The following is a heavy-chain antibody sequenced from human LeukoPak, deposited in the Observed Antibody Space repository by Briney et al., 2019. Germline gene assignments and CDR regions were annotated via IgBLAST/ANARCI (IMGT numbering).Heavy chain of an antibody. Sequence: GGSLRLSCAASGFTFSSYGMHWVRQAPGKGLEWVALISYDGSEKYYADSVKGRFTISRDNSKNTLFLQMSSLGAEDTAVYYCAKGVGTSSNGELPFYFDFWGQGALVTVSA. CDR1: GFTFSSYG. CDR3: AKGVGTSSNGELPFYFDF. J-gene: IGHJ4*02. V-gene: IGHV3-30*18. D-gene: IGHD3-10*01. CDR2: ISYDGSEK.